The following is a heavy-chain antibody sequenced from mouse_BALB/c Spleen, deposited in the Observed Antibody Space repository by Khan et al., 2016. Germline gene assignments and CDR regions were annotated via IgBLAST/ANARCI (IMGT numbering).Heavy chain of an antibody. CDR2: IHPGGGGS. Sequence: QVQLKESGAELVRPGASVKLSCKALGYTFTDYEMHWVKQTPVHGLEWIGAIHPGGGGSAYNQKFKVRATLTADKSYSTAYMELSSLTSEDSAVYCCAKGLRRGYYFDSWGQGTTLTVSS. D-gene: IGHD2-4*01. V-gene: IGHV1-15*01. CDR3: AKGLRRGYYFDS. J-gene: IGHJ2*01. CDR1: GYTFTDYE.